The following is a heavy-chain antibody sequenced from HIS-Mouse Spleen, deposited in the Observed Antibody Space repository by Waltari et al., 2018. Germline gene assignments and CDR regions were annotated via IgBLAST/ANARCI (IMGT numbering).Heavy chain of an antibody. Sequence: EVQLVESGGGLVQPGSSLRLSCAASGFTFADYAMHWVRQAPGKGLEWVSGISWNSGSIGYADSVKGRFTISRDNAKNSLYLQMNSLRAEDTALYYCAKDLRPAYSSSPYFDYWGQGTLVTVSS. D-gene: IGHD6-6*01. CDR1: GFTFADYA. V-gene: IGHV3-9*01. CDR2: ISWNSGSI. CDR3: AKDLRPAYSSSPYFDY. J-gene: IGHJ4*02.